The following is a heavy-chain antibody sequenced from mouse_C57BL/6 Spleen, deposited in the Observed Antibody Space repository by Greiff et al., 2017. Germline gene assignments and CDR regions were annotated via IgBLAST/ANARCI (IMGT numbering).Heavy chain of an antibody. V-gene: IGHV5-17*01. J-gene: IGHJ4*01. D-gene: IGHD1-1*01. CDR2: ISSGSSTI. CDR3: ARRHYGSSYSYYAMDD. CDR1: GFTFSDYG. Sequence: EVMLVESGGGLVKPGGSLKLSCAASGFTFSDYGMHWVRQAPEKGLEWVAYISSGSSTIYYAATVKGRFTISRDNAKNTLFLQMTSLRSEDTAMYYGARRHYGSSYSYYAMDDWGQGTSVTVSS.